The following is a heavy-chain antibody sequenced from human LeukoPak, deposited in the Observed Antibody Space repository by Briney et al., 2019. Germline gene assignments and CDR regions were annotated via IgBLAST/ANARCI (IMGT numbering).Heavy chain of an antibody. D-gene: IGHD2-15*01. V-gene: IGHV4-4*07. CDR3: ARVNEGCSGGSCYDYFDY. CDR1: GGSISNYY. Sequence: SETLSLTCTVSGGSISNYYWSWIRQPAGKGLEWIGRIYTSGSTNYNPSLKGRVTMSVDTSKNQFSLKLSSVTAADMAVYYCARVNEGCSGGSCYDYFDYWGQGTLVTVSS. CDR2: IYTSGST. J-gene: IGHJ4*02.